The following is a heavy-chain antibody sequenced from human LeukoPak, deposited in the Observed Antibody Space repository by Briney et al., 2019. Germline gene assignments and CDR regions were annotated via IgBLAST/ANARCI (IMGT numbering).Heavy chain of an antibody. CDR3: ARRGPHGINFDY. J-gene: IGHJ4*02. CDR2: INHSGST. Sequence: PSETLSLTCAVYGGSFSDYYWSWIRQPPGKGLEWIGEINHSGSTNYNPSLKSRVTISVDTSKNQFSLKLSSVTAADTAVYYCARRGPHGINFDYWGQGTLVTVSS. CDR1: GGSFSDYY. V-gene: IGHV4-34*01. D-gene: IGHD1-26*01.